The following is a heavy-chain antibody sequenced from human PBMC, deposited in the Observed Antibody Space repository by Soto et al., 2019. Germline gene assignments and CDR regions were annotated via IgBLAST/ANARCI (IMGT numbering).Heavy chain of an antibody. CDR1: GFTFSSYG. CDR3: ARDKGVGGAATRLCYYYMDG. CDR2: IWYDGSNK. D-gene: IGHD2-15*01. J-gene: IGHJ6*03. V-gene: IGHV3-33*01. Sequence: GGSLRLSCAASGFTFSSYGMHWVRQAPGKGLEWVAVIWYDGSNKYYADSVKGRFTISRDNSKNTLYLQMNSLRAEDTAVYYCARDKGVGGAATRLCYYYMDGWGKGTTVTVSS.